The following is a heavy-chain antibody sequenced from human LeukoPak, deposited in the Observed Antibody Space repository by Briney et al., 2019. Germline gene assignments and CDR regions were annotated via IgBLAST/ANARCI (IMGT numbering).Heavy chain of an antibody. Sequence: GGSLRLPCAASGFTFSSYGMHWVRQAPGKGLEWVAVIWYDGSNKYYADSVKGRFTISRDNSKNTLDLQMNSLRAEDTAVYYCARDRSYDFWSGYSTPDYWGQGTLVTVSS. J-gene: IGHJ4*02. CDR1: GFTFSSYG. CDR2: IWYDGSNK. CDR3: ARDRSYDFWSGYSTPDY. D-gene: IGHD3-3*01. V-gene: IGHV3-33*01.